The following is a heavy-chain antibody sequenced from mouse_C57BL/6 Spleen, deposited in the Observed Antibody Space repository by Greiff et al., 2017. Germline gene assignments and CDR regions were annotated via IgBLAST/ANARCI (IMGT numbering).Heavy chain of an antibody. V-gene: IGHV2-2*01. CDR1: GFSLTSYG. CDR2: IWSGGST. CDR3: ARNWETAQATWAMDY. D-gene: IGHD3-2*02. Sequence: QVQLKESGPGLVQPSQSLSITCTVSGFSLTSYGVHWVRQSPGKGLEWLGVIWSGGSTDYNAAFISRLSISKDNSKSQVFFKMNSLQADDTAIYYCARNWETAQATWAMDYWGQGTSVTVSS. J-gene: IGHJ4*01.